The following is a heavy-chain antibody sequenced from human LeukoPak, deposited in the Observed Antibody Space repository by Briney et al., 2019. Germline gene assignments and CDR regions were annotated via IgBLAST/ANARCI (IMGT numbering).Heavy chain of an antibody. J-gene: IGHJ5*02. Sequence: SGGSLRLSCAASRFTFSSYGMHWVRQAPGKGLEWVAVILSDGSKEFYTDSVKGRFTISRDNAKNTLYLQMNSLRAEDTAVYYCAREGYPLRMFDPWGQGTLVTVSS. CDR3: AREGYPLRMFDP. D-gene: IGHD2-15*01. CDR2: ILSDGSKE. V-gene: IGHV3-33*01. CDR1: RFTFSSYG.